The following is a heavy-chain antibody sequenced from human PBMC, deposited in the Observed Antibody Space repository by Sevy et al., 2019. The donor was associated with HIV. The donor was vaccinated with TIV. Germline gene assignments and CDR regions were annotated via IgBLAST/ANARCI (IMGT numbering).Heavy chain of an antibody. V-gene: IGHV3-30*02. CDR1: GFTFSSYG. D-gene: IGHD3-22*01. CDR2: IRYDGSNK. CDR3: AKDPPMTDSRGYYPGY. Sequence: GGSLRLSCAASGFTFSSYGMHWVRQAPGKGLEWVAFIRYDGSNKYYADSVKGRFTISRDNSKNTLYLQMNSLRAEDTAVYYCAKDPPMTDSRGYYPGYRGQGTLVTVSS. J-gene: IGHJ4*02.